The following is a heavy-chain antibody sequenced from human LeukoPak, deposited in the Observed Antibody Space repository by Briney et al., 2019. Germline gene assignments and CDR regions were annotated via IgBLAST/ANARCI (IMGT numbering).Heavy chain of an antibody. Sequence: GGSLRLSCTASGFNFEIYGMHWVRQAPGKGLEWVAVMWDDGTNEYYVESVKGRFTISRDNGKRTLYLQMNSLRVEDTAVYYCAKDFHYYDSGGYLADGDCWGQGTLVTVSS. CDR3: AKDFHYYDSGGYLADGDC. J-gene: IGHJ4*02. CDR2: MWDDGTNE. CDR1: GFNFEIYG. D-gene: IGHD3-22*01. V-gene: IGHV3-33*06.